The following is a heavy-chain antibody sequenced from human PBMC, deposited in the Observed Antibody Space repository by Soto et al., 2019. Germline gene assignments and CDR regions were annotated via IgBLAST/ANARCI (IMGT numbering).Heavy chain of an antibody. CDR2: IYYSGST. Sequence: LCGGSISSGGYYWSWIRQHPGKGLEWIGYIYYSGSTYYNPSLKSRVTISVDTSKNQFSLKLSSVTAADTAVYYCARAITMVRGVTHYFDYWGQGTLVTVSS. D-gene: IGHD3-10*01. V-gene: IGHV4-31*02. J-gene: IGHJ4*02. CDR1: GGSISSGGYY. CDR3: ARAITMVRGVTHYFDY.